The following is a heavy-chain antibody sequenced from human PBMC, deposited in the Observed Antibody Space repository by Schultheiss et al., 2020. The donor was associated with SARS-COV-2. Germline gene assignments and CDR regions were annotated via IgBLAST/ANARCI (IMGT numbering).Heavy chain of an antibody. Sequence: GGSLRLSCAASGFTFSSYDMHWVRQATGKGLEWVSAIGTAGDTYYPGSVKGRFTISRDTSKNTLYLQMNSLRADDTAVYYCAKNGEGSSVSRLHYFDYWGQGTLVTVSS. CDR2: IGTAGDT. CDR3: AKNGEGSSVSRLHYFDY. D-gene: IGHD5/OR15-5a*01. J-gene: IGHJ4*02. CDR1: GFTFSSYD. V-gene: IGHV3-13*01.